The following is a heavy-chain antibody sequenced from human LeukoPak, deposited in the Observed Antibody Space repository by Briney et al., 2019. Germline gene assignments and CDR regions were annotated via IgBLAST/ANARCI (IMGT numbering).Heavy chain of an antibody. V-gene: IGHV1-2*02. CDR2: LNPRRGDI. CDR3: PRDLVSMATILPPDGFDI. D-gene: IGHD5-24*01. CDR1: GYTFTDYY. J-gene: IGHJ3*02. Sequence: GASVKLSCTASGYTFTDYYINWVRQAPGQGLEWMGWLNPRRGDIEYAKKFQRRVTMIGAPTNRSAHMDLTCLTSDDTAVYYCPRDLVSMATILPPDGFDIWGQGTLITVSS.